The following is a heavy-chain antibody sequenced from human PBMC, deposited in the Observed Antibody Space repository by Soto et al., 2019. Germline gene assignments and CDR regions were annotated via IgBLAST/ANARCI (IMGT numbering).Heavy chain of an antibody. CDR1: GFSFSDHY. Sequence: PGGSLRLSCAASGFSFSDHYMDRVRQAPGKGLEWVGRSRNKAKSYTTDYSASVKGRFTVSRDDSKNSLYLQMNSLKTEDTAVYYCARKVDSEYWGLGTLVTVSS. J-gene: IGHJ4*02. CDR3: ARKVDSEY. CDR2: SRNKAKSYTT. D-gene: IGHD2-15*01. V-gene: IGHV3-72*01.